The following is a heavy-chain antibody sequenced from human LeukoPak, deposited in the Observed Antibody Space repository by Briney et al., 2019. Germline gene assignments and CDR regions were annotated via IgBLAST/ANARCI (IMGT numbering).Heavy chain of an antibody. Sequence: KSSETLSLTCAVYGGSFSGYYWSWIRQPPGKGLEWIGEINHSGSTNYNPSLKGRVTISVDTSKNQFSLKLSSVTAADTAVYYCARGRGYSYGSDYWGQGTLVTVSS. CDR3: ARGRGYSYGSDY. J-gene: IGHJ4*02. V-gene: IGHV4-34*01. CDR2: INHSGST. D-gene: IGHD5-18*01. CDR1: GGSFSGYY.